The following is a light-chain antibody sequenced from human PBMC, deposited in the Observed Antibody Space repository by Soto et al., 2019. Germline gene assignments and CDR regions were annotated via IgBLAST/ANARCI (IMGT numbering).Light chain of an antibody. J-gene: IGKJ1*01. CDR2: KAS. V-gene: IGKV1-5*03. Sequence: DIQMTQSPSTLSASVGDRVTITCRASQSIDSWLAWYQQKPGKAPKLLMYKASSLESGVPSRFSGSGSETEFTLTISSLQPDDLATYYCQHYKSYPWTVGQGTKVDIK. CDR3: QHYKSYPWT. CDR1: QSIDSW.